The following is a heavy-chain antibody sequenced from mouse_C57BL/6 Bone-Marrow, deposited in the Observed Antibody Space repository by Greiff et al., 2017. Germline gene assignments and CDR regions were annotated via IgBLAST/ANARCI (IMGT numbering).Heavy chain of an antibody. CDR1: GYTFTSYW. CDR2: IYPGSGST. Sequence: QVQLQQPGAELVKPGASVKMSCKASGYTFTSYWITWVKQRPGQGLEWIGDIYPGSGSTNYNEKFKSKATLTVDTSSSTAYMQLSSLTSEDSAVYYCARRGAYYYGSSYFWYCDVWGTGTTVTVSS. D-gene: IGHD1-1*01. V-gene: IGHV1-55*01. J-gene: IGHJ1*03. CDR3: ARRGAYYYGSSYFWYCDV.